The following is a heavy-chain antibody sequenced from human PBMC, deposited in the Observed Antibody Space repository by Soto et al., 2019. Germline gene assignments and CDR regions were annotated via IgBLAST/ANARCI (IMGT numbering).Heavy chain of an antibody. CDR2: IYYSGST. D-gene: IGHD4-17*01. V-gene: IGHV4-39*01. Sequence: SETLSLTCTVSGGSISSSSYYWGWIRQPPGKGLEWIGSIYYSGSTYYNPSLKSRVTISVDTSKNQFSLKLSSVTAADTAVYYCARHIHGDLDYYYGMDVWGQGTTVTVSS. CDR1: GGSISSSSYY. CDR3: ARHIHGDLDYYYGMDV. J-gene: IGHJ6*02.